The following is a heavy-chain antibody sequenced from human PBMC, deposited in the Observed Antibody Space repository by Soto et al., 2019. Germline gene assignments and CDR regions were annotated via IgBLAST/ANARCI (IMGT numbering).Heavy chain of an antibody. J-gene: IGHJ4*02. Sequence: GGSLRLSCEASGFTLRNYAMTWVRQAPGKGLEWVSLISANDVGTYYAESVKTRFTISTDQSRNTVYLQMDSLRADDTAIYYCAKAKNDYNWDNRPPFDYWGQGTLVTVSS. V-gene: IGHV3-23*01. D-gene: IGHD1-20*01. CDR1: GFTLRNYA. CDR2: ISANDVGT. CDR3: AKAKNDYNWDNRPPFDY.